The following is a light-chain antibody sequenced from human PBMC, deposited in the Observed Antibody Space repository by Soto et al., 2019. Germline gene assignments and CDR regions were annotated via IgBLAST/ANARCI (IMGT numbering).Light chain of an antibody. J-gene: IGKJ4*01. CDR1: QSVSSY. CDR3: QQRSNWPPLT. V-gene: IGKV3-11*01. CDR2: DAS. Sequence: EIVLTQSPATLSLSPGERATLSCRASQSVSSYLAWYQQKPGQAPRLLIYDASNRATGIPARFSGSESGTDFTLTISRLEPEDFAVYYCQQRSNWPPLTFGGGTKVEIK.